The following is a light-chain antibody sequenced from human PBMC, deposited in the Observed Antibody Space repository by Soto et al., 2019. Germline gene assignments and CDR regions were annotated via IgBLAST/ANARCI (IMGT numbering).Light chain of an antibody. Sequence: EVGMTQSPLSLPVTLGQPASISCRSSQSLLTSDRDTYLNWFHQSPGHSPRRLIYKVSKRDSGVPDRFSGSGSGTDFTLKISRVEAEDVGVYYCMQTTHWQRTFGRGTKVDIK. J-gene: IGKJ1*01. CDR1: QSLLTSDRDTY. V-gene: IGKV2-30*01. CDR2: KVS. CDR3: MQTTHWQRT.